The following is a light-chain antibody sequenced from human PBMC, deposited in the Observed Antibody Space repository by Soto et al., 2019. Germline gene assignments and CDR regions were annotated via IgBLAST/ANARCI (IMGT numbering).Light chain of an antibody. CDR1: QGISNF. CDR2: DAA. CDR3: QQLNSYPHT. V-gene: IGKV1-13*02. J-gene: IGKJ5*01. Sequence: AIQFTQSPSSMSASVGDRVTITCRASQGISNFLAWYQQKPGKAPKLLIYDAASLESGVPSRFSGRGSGTEFTLTISSLQPEEFATYYCQQLNSYPHTFGQGTRLEIK.